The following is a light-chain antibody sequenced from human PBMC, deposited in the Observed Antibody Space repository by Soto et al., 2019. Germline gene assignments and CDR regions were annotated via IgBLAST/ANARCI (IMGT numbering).Light chain of an antibody. V-gene: IGKV1-8*01. CDR1: QGISSY. Sequence: AIRMTQSPSSFSASTGDRVTITCRASQGISSYLAWYQQKPGKAPKLLIYKASSLETGVPSRFSGSGSGTDFTLTIRSLQPEDFATYWCHQTFTPPLTFGGGTKVDIK. CDR3: HQTFTPPLT. J-gene: IGKJ4*01. CDR2: KAS.